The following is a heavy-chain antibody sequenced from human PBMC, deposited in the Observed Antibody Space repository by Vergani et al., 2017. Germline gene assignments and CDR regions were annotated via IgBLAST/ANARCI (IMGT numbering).Heavy chain of an antibody. D-gene: IGHD2-15*01. CDR2: INPNSGGT. CDR1: GYTFTGYY. Sequence: QVQLVQSGAEVKKPGASVKVSCKASGYTFTGYYMHWVRQAPGQGLEWMGWINPNSGGTNYAQKFQGRVTMTRDTSISTAYMELSRLRSDDTAVYYCAADRGYCSGGSCYGGMDVWGQGTTVTVSS. V-gene: IGHV1-2*02. CDR3: AADRGYCSGGSCYGGMDV. J-gene: IGHJ6*02.